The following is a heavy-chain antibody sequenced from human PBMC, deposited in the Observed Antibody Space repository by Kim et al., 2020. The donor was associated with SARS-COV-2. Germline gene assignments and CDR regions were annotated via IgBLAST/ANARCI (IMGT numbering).Heavy chain of an antibody. V-gene: IGHV1-69*13. CDR1: GGTFSSYA. D-gene: IGHD5-12*01. Sequence: SVKVSCKASGGTFSSYAISWVRQAPGQGLEWMGGIIPIFGTANYAQKFQGRVTITADESTSTAYMELSSLRSEDTAVYYCARCQYSGYDSVNSDYYYYGMDVWGQGTTVTVSS. J-gene: IGHJ6*02. CDR3: ARCQYSGYDSVNSDYYYYGMDV. CDR2: IIPIFGTA.